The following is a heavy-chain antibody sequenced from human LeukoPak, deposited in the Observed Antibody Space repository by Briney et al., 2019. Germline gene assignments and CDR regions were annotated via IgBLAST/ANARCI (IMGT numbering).Heavy chain of an antibody. CDR1: GGTLSNYA. D-gene: IGHD3-9*01. CDR2: IIPILNIA. V-gene: IGHV1-69*04. Sequence: GASVKVSCKASGGTLSNYALSWVRQAPGQGLEWMGRIIPILNIANYAQKFQGRVTITADKSTSTAYMELSSLRSDDTAVYCCARVASYDVLTGSTFDIWGQGTMVTVSS. CDR3: ARVASYDVLTGSTFDI. J-gene: IGHJ3*02.